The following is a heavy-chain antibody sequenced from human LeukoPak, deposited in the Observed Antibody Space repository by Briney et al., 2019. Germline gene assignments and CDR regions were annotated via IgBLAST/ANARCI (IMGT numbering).Heavy chain of an antibody. V-gene: IGHV4-39*01. CDR3: AGSSSSSIYYDY. CDR2: IYYSGST. D-gene: IGHD6-13*01. J-gene: IGHJ4*02. Sequence: SETLSLTCAVYGVSFSGYYWGWIRQPPGKGLEWIGSIYYSGSTYYNPSLKSRVTISVDTSKNQFSLKLSSVTAADTAVYYCAGSSSSSIYYDYWGQGTLVTVSS. CDR1: GVSFSGYY.